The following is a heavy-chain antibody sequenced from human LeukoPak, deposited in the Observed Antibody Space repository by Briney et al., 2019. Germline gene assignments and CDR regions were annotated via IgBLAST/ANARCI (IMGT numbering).Heavy chain of an antibody. V-gene: IGHV1-69*04. J-gene: IGHJ4*02. D-gene: IGHD2-15*01. CDR1: GVSGGTFSSYA. CDR2: IIPILGDA. Sequence: GASVKVSCKASGVSGGTFSSYAISWVRQAPGQGLEWMGTIIPILGDANYAQKFQGRVTITADRSTTTAYMELRSLRSDDTAVYYCARDRRICSGGSCYSPLPWVWGQGTLVTVSS. CDR3: ARDRRICSGGSCYSPLPWV.